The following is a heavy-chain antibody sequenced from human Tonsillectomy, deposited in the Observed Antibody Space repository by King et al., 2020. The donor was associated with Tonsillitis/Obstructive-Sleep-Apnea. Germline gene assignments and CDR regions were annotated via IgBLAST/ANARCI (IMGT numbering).Heavy chain of an antibody. CDR3: ARDSMSHYYNNSIYYTFDN. Sequence: QLVQSGAEVKKPGASVKVSCKASGYTFSSYGISWVRQAPGQGLEWMGWISAYNGHTNYAQQLQGGVTMTTDKSTSTAYMEVKSLRSDDTAVYYCARDSMSHYYNNSIYYTFDNWGQXTXVTVSS. J-gene: IGHJ4*02. CDR1: GYTFSSYG. V-gene: IGHV1-18*01. D-gene: IGHD3-22*01. CDR2: ISAYNGHT.